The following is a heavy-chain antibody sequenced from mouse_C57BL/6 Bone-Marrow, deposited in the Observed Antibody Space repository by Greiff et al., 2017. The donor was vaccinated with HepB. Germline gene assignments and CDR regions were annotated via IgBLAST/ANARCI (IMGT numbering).Heavy chain of an antibody. Sequence: QVQLQQPGAELVKPGASVKLSCKASGYTFTSYWMHWVKQRPGRGLEWIGRIDPNSGGTKYNEKFKSKATLTVDKPSSTAYMQLSSLTSEDTAVYYCASSDYGSSYGAMDYWGQGTSVTVSS. V-gene: IGHV1-72*01. J-gene: IGHJ4*01. CDR2: IDPNSGGT. CDR3: ASSDYGSSYGAMDY. D-gene: IGHD1-1*01. CDR1: GYTFTSYW.